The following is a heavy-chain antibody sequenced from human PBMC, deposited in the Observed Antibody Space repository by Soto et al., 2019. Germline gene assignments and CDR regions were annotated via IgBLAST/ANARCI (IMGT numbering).Heavy chain of an antibody. V-gene: IGHV4-34*01. CDR2: INHSGST. Sequence: PSETLSLTCAVYGGSFSGYYWSWIRQPPGKGLEWIGEINHSGSTNYNPSLKSRVTISVDTSKNQFSLKLSSVTAADTAVYYCARGGGITIFGLIDYWGQGTLVTVSS. CDR1: GGSFSGYY. CDR3: ARGGGITIFGLIDY. J-gene: IGHJ4*02. D-gene: IGHD3-3*01.